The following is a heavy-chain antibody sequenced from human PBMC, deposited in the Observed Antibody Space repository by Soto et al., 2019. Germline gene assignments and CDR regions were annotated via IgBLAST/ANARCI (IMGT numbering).Heavy chain of an antibody. CDR2: INGRSNYK. Sequence: EVQVVESGGGLVKPGGSLRLSCATSGFSFSTYNMNWVRQPPGKGLEWVSSINGRSNYKYYTDSVKGRFAISRDNPKNSLYLQMDSLRVEDTAVYYCVREDGLVGSNSAFDYWGQGTLVTVSS. J-gene: IGHJ4*02. V-gene: IGHV3-21*02. CDR1: GFSFSTYN. D-gene: IGHD1-26*01. CDR3: VREDGLVGSNSAFDY.